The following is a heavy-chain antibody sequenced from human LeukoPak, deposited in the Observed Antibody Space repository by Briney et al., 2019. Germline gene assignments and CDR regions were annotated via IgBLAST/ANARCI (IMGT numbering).Heavy chain of an antibody. V-gene: IGHV1-69*04. CDR1: GGTFSSYA. J-gene: IGHJ4*02. D-gene: IGHD3-10*01. Sequence: GASVKVSCKASGGTFSSYAISWVRQAPGQGLEWMGRIIPILGIANYAQKFQGRVTMTRDTSTSTVYMELSSLRSEDTAVYYCATIWFGELSGYAYWGQGTLVTVSS. CDR2: IIPILGIA. CDR3: ATIWFGELSGYAY.